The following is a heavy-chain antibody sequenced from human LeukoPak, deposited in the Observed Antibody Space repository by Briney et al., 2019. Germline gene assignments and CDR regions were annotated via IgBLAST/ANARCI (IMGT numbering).Heavy chain of an antibody. CDR3: ARLERTVALLYY. V-gene: IGHV4-39*01. CDR2: IYYSGST. Sequence: SETLSLTCTVSGGSISSSDYYWGWIRQPPGKELEWIGTIYYSGSTSYNPSLKSRVTISVDTSKNQFSLKLSSVTAADTAVYYCARLERTVALLYYWGQGTLVTVSS. CDR1: GGSISSSDYY. J-gene: IGHJ4*02. D-gene: IGHD6-19*01.